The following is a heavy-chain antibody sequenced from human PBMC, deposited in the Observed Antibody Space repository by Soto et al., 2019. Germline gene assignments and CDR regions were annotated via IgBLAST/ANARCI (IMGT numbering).Heavy chain of an antibody. CDR3: ARSNSGYYKWFDP. Sequence: SETLSLTCTVSGDSISSSNYYWGWIRQPPGKGLECIANIYYSGTTYCNPSLKSRVAISVDTSKNHFSLKLSSVTAADTAIYYCARSNSGYYKWFDPWGQGTLVTVSS. V-gene: IGHV4-39*02. CDR1: GDSISSSNYY. CDR2: IYYSGTT. J-gene: IGHJ5*02. D-gene: IGHD3-22*01.